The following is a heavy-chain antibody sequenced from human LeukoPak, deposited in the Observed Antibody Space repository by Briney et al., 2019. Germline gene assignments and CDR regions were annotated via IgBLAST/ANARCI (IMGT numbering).Heavy chain of an antibody. CDR1: GFIFSGYS. D-gene: IGHD2-15*01. J-gene: IGHJ4*02. CDR3: ARDLSRVVAATSADY. Sequence: GMSLRLSCAASGFIFSGYSMHWVRQAPGKGLEWVAVTSFDGTNKYYADSVKGRFTISRDLSKNTLYVQMNSLRADDTAVYFCARDLSRVVAATSADYWGQGTLVTVSS. V-gene: IGHV3-30-3*01. CDR2: TSFDGTNK.